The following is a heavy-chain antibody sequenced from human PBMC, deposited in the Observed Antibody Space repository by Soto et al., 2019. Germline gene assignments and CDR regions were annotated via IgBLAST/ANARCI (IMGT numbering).Heavy chain of an antibody. D-gene: IGHD3-22*01. V-gene: IGHV3-23*01. CDR1: GFTFSSYA. J-gene: IGHJ5*02. CDR3: AKDLYYYDSSGLPYSKDWFDP. Sequence: PGGSLRLSCAASGFTFSSYAMSWVRQAPGKGLEWVSAISGSGGSTYYADSVKGRFTISRDNSKNTLYLQMNSLRAEDTAVYYCAKDLYYYDSSGLPYSKDWFDPWGQGTLVTVSS. CDR2: ISGSGGST.